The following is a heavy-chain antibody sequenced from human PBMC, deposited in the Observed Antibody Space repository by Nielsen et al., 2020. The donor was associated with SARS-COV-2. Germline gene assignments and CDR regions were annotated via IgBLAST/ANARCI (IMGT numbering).Heavy chain of an antibody. V-gene: IGHV3-30*03. CDR3: AREGLGYWYGMDV. J-gene: IGHJ6*02. D-gene: IGHD2-15*01. CDR1: GFTFSSYG. CDR2: ISYDGSNK. Sequence: GGSLRLSCAASGFTFSSYGMHWVRQAPGKGLEWVAVISYDGSNKYYADSVKGRFTISRDNSKNTLYLQMNSLRAEDTAVYYCAREGLGYWYGMDVWGQGTTVTVSS.